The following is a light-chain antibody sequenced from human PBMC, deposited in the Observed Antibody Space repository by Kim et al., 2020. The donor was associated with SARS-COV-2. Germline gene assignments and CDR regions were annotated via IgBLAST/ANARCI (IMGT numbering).Light chain of an antibody. CDR3: QQLDTPAWT. V-gene: IGKV1-9*01. Sequence: ASGGDRVTIPCRASQGSSSYVAWYQQKPGKAPKLLICAASTLHSGVPSRFSGRGSGTDFTLTITNLQPEDCATYYCQQLDTPAWTFGPGTKVDIK. J-gene: IGKJ1*01. CDR2: AAS. CDR1: QGSSSY.